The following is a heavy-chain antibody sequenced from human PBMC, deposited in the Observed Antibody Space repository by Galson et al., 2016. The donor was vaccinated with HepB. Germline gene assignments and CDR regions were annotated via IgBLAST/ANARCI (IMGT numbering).Heavy chain of an antibody. J-gene: IGHJ4*02. V-gene: IGHV2-70*13. Sequence: PALVKPTQTLTLTCTFSGFSLSTSGLSVSWTRQPPGKALEWLTLVDWDDDKYYSTSLLTRLTISKDTSKNQVVLTMTNMDPVDTGTYYCARSATNDYGARYFDYWGQGTLVTVSS. CDR1: GFSLSTSGLS. CDR3: ARSATNDYGARYFDY. CDR2: VDWDDDK. D-gene: IGHD4-17*01.